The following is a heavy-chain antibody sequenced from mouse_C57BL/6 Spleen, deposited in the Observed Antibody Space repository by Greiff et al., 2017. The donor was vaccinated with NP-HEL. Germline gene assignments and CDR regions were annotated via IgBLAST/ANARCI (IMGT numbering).Heavy chain of an antibody. V-gene: IGHV14-2*01. Sequence: VQLKESGAELVKPGASVKLSCTASGFNIKDYYMHWVKQRTEQGLEWIGRIDPEDGDTKYAPKFQGKATITADTSSNTAYLQLSSLTSEDTAVYYCARDYGSRGWYFDVWGTGTTVTVSS. CDR3: ARDYGSRGWYFDV. CDR2: IDPEDGDT. CDR1: GFNIKDYY. J-gene: IGHJ1*03. D-gene: IGHD1-1*01.